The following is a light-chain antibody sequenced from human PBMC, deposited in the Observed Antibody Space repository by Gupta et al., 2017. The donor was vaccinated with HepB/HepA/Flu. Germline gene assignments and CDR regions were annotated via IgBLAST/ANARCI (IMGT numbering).Light chain of an antibody. CDR1: QRVSSY. Sequence: EIVLTQSPATLSLSPGERATLSCRASQRVSSYLAWYQQKPGQAPRLLIYDASNRATGIPARFSGSGSGTDSTLTISSLEPEDFAVYYCQQRSNLLTFGPGTKVDIK. CDR3: QQRSNLLT. CDR2: DAS. V-gene: IGKV3-11*01. J-gene: IGKJ3*01.